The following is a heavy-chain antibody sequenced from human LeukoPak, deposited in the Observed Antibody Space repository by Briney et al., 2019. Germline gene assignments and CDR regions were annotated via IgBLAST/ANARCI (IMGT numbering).Heavy chain of an antibody. CDR2: IYSGGST. V-gene: IGHV3-66*02. J-gene: IGHJ4*02. Sequence: GGSLRLSCAASGFTVSSNYMSWVRQAPGKGLEWVSVIYSGGSTYYADSVRGRFTISRDNSKNTLYLQMNSLRAEDTAVYYCASSPGYCSSTSCYLFDYWGQGTLVTVSS. CDR1: GFTVSSNY. CDR3: ASSPGYCSSTSCYLFDY. D-gene: IGHD2-2*01.